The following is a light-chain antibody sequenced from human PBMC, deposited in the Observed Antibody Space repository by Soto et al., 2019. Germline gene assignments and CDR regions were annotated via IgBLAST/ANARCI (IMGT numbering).Light chain of an antibody. J-gene: IGKJ1*01. V-gene: IGKV1-39*01. Sequence: DIQMTQTPSSLSASVGDRVTITCLASQSISTYLNWYQRKPGKAPKLLIFAASSLQSEVPSRFSGSGSGTDFTLTISSLQPEDFASYYCLQSYSTTWTFGQGTKVDIK. CDR2: AAS. CDR3: LQSYSTTWT. CDR1: QSISTY.